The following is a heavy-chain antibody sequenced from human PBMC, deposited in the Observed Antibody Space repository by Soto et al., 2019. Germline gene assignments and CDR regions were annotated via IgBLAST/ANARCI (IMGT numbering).Heavy chain of an antibody. CDR1: GDTFNFYS. CDR3: ASSYGSGYRAFDY. V-gene: IGHV1-69*02. J-gene: IGHJ4*02. Sequence: QVQLVRSGAEVKRPGSSVKVSCKASGDTFNFYSINWVRQAPGVGLEWVGRVNPILSMSNYAQRFQGRVTMTADKSTSTAYMELRSLRSEDTAIYYCASSYGSGYRAFDYWGQGALVTVSS. CDR2: VNPILSMS. D-gene: IGHD3-10*01.